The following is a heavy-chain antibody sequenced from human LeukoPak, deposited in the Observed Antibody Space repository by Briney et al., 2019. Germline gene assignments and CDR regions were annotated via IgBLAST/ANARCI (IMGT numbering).Heavy chain of an antibody. CDR1: ELSFTSYW. CDR2: IYHADGDT. Sequence: GESVKISCKGSELSFTSYWIAWVRQMPGRGLEYMAIIYHADGDTRYSPSFQGQVTISADTSISTAYLRWSSRKVSDTAIYFCARLRSGYGSGSFDYWGQGTLITVSS. CDR3: ARLRSGYGSGSFDY. D-gene: IGHD3-10*01. J-gene: IGHJ4*02. V-gene: IGHV5-51*01.